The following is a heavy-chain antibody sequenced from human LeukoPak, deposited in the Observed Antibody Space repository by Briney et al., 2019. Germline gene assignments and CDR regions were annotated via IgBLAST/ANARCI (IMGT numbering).Heavy chain of an antibody. Sequence: SETLSLTCAVYGGSFSGYYWSWIRQPPGKGLEWIGEINHSGSTNHHPSLKSRVIISVDTSKNQFSLKLSSVTAADTAVYYCVQSLTNDAFDIWGQGTMVTVSS. CDR1: GGSFSGYY. V-gene: IGHV4-34*01. CDR2: INHSGST. J-gene: IGHJ3*02. D-gene: IGHD2-2*01. CDR3: VQSLTNDAFDI.